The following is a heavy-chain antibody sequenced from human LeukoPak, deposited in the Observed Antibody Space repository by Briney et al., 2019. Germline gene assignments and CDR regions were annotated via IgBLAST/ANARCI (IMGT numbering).Heavy chain of an antibody. CDR3: ARAKRETSTRPWTSGMDV. CDR2: LGSAGDK. D-gene: IGHD3/OR15-3a*01. V-gene: IGHV3-13*01. J-gene: IGHJ6*02. Sequence: GGSLRLSCAASGFTLSDYDIHWVRQPIGKGLDWVSGLGSAGDKYHAGSERGRFTISREDAENSVYLQMNGLRPEDTAIYYCARAKRETSTRPWTSGMDVWGQGARVTVSS. CDR1: GFTLSDYD.